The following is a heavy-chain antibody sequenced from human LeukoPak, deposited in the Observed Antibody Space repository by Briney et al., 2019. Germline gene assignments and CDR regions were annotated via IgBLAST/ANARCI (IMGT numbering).Heavy chain of an antibody. D-gene: IGHD6-19*01. CDR1: GGTFSSYA. Sequence: ASVKVSCTASGGTFSSYAISWVRQAPGQGLEWMGGIIPIFGTANYAQKFQGRVTITADESTSTAYMELSSLRSEDTAVYYCARDSGSSGWYPYYYYGMDVWGQGTTVTVSS. V-gene: IGHV1-69*13. CDR3: ARDSGSSGWYPYYYYGMDV. CDR2: IIPIFGTA. J-gene: IGHJ6*02.